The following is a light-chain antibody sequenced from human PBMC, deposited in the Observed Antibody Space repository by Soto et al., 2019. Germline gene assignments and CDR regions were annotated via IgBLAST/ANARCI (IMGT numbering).Light chain of an antibody. J-gene: IGKJ1*01. V-gene: IGKV1-39*01. CDR2: AAS. Sequence: DIQMTQSPSSLSASVGDRVTITCRASQSISSYLNWYQQKPGKAPKLLIYAASSLQSGVPSRFSGSGSGTDFTLTISSLQPEDFATYSCQQYTPNSRTFGQGTKVDIK. CDR3: QQYTPNSRT. CDR1: QSISSY.